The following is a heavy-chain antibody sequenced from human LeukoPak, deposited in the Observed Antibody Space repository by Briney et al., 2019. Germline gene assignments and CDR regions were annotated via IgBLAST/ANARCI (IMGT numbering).Heavy chain of an antibody. V-gene: IGHV3-23*01. J-gene: IGHJ6*03. CDR1: GFTFSSYA. CDR3: AKDLFYYYYMDV. CDR2: ISGSGGST. Sequence: PGGSLRLSCAASGFTFSSYAMSWVRQAPGKGLEWVSAISGSGGSTYYADSVEGRFTISRDNSKNTLYLQMNSLRAEDTAVYYCAKDLFYYYYMDVWGKGTTVTVSS.